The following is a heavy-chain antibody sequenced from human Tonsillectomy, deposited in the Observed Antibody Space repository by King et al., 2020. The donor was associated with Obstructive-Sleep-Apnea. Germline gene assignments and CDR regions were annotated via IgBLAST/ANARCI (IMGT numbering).Heavy chain of an antibody. D-gene: IGHD2-8*02. CDR3: ARVYCSGGACYTYLDL. Sequence: VQLVESGGGLVQPGGSLRLSCAASGFSFVNYWMSWVRQDPGKGLEWVANINPGGTAKFYVDSVKGRFIISRDNAENSLSLQMNSLRDDDTAVYYCARVYCSGGACYTYLDLWGQGTLVTVSS. CDR2: INPGGTAK. V-gene: IGHV3-7*01. J-gene: IGHJ4*02. CDR1: GFSFVNYW.